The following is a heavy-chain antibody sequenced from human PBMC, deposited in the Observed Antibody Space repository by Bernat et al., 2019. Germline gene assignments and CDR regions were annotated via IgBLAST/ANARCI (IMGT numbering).Heavy chain of an antibody. D-gene: IGHD6-19*01. Sequence: QVQLQESGPGLVKPSGTLSLTCAVSGGSLSSNNWWSWVRQPPGKGLEWIGEIYHSGSTNYNPSLKSRVTISMDKSKNQFSLKLSSVTAADTAVYYCARPGVGVTGTSGGFDYWGQGTLVTVSS. CDR2: IYHSGST. V-gene: IGHV4-4*02. J-gene: IGHJ4*02. CDR1: GGSLSSNNW. CDR3: ARPGVGVTGTSGGFDY.